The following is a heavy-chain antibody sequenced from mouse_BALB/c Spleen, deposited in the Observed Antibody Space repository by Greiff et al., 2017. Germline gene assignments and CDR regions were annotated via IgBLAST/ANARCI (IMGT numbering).Heavy chain of an antibody. J-gene: IGHJ4*01. CDR3: ARGGMITTSYAMDY. CDR1: GFSLTDYG. V-gene: IGHV2-6-7*01. CDR2: IWGDGST. Sequence: VQVVESGPGLVAPSQSLSITCTVSGFSLTDYGVSWIRQPPGKGLEWLGMIWGDGSTDYNSALKSRLSISKDNSKSQVFLKMNSLQTDDTARYYCARGGMITTSYAMDYWGQGTSVTVSS. D-gene: IGHD2-4*01.